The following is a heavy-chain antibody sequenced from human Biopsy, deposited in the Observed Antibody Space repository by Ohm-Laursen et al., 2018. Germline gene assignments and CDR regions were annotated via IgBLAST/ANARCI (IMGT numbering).Heavy chain of an antibody. D-gene: IGHD3-10*01. J-gene: IGHJ5*02. Sequence: TLSLTCTVSGVSINGGRYYWNWIRHHPGKGLEWIGNIFYSANTYYNPSLKSRVTISVDTSKNQFSLKLSSVTAADTAVYYCARGTNYYGSGRNRHWFDPWGQGTQVTVSS. V-gene: IGHV4-31*03. CDR1: GVSINGGRYY. CDR2: IFYSANT. CDR3: ARGTNYYGSGRNRHWFDP.